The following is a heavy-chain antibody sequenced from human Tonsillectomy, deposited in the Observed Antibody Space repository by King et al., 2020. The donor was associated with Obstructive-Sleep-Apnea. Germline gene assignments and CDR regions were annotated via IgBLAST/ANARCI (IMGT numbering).Heavy chain of an antibody. CDR3: ARASWSKISHDY. CDR1: GGSISSGDYY. Sequence: MQLQESGPGLVKPSQTLSLTCTVSGGSISSGDYYWSWIRQPPGKGLEWIGDIYYSGSRYYNPSLQSRVTISVDTPKNQFSLKLSSVTAADTAVYYCARASWSKISHDYWGQGTLVTVSS. V-gene: IGHV4-30-4*01. J-gene: IGHJ4*02. D-gene: IGHD2-15*01. CDR2: IYYSGSR.